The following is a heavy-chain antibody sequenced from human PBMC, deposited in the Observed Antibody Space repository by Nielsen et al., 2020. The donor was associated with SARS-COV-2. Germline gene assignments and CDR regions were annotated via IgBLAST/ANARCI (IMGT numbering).Heavy chain of an antibody. D-gene: IGHD6-13*01. CDR3: ARVRTAAGIPLDY. CDR2: INAGNGNT. Sequence: WVRQAPGQRLEWMGWINAGNGNTKYPQKFQGRVTIARDTSASTAYMELSSLRSEDTAVYYCARVRTAAGIPLDYWGQGTLVTVSS. V-gene: IGHV1-3*01. J-gene: IGHJ4*02.